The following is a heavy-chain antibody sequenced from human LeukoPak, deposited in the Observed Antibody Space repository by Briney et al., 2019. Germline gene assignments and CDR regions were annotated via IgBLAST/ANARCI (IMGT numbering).Heavy chain of an antibody. D-gene: IGHD1-26*01. V-gene: IGHV1-2*02. Sequence: ASVKVSCKASGYTFTGYYMHWVRQAPGQGLEWMGWINPNSGGTKYAQKFQGRVTMTRDTSISTAYMELSRLRFDDTAVYYCARDRWELLVRWFDPWGQGTLVTVSS. CDR2: INPNSGGT. CDR3: ARDRWELLVRWFDP. J-gene: IGHJ5*02. CDR1: GYTFTGYY.